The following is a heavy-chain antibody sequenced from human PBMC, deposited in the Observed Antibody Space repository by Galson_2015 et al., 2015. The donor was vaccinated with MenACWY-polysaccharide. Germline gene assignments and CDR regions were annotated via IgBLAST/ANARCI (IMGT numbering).Heavy chain of an antibody. D-gene: IGHD2-15*01. V-gene: IGHV1-18*04. Sequence: SVKVSCKASGYTFTNYAINWVRQAPGQGLEWMGWINIYNANTYYAQKVQGRVTVTADTSTSTAYMELRSLRSDDTAVYYCARDAGGTEDYWGQGTLVTVSS. CDR1: GYTFTNYA. CDR3: ARDAGGTEDY. J-gene: IGHJ4*02. CDR2: INIYNANT.